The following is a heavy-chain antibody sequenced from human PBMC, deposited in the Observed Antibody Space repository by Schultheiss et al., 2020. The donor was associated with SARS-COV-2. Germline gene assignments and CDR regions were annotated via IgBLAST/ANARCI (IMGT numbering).Heavy chain of an antibody. D-gene: IGHD6-19*01. CDR3: ARGVPTPGSGWSTYYFDY. CDR1: GGSISSSSYY. J-gene: IGHJ4*02. V-gene: IGHV4-39*07. CDR2: IYYSGST. Sequence: SETLSLTCTVSGGSISSSSYYWGWIRQPPGKGLEWIGSIYYSGSTYYNPSLKSRVTTLVDTSKNKFSLKLSSVTAADTAVYYCARGVPTPGSGWSTYYFDYWGQGTLVTVSS.